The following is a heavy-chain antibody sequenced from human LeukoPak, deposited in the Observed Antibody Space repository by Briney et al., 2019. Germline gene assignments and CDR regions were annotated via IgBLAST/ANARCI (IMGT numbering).Heavy chain of an antibody. CDR2: ISYDGSNK. CDR3: ARDTQEQGNWFDP. Sequence: PGRSLRLPCAASGFTFSNYAIHWVRQAPGKGLEWVALISYDGSNKYYADSVKGRFTISRDNSKNTLYLQMNSLRPEDMAVYYCARDTQEQGNWFDPWGQGTLVTVSS. J-gene: IGHJ5*02. D-gene: IGHD6-13*01. V-gene: IGHV3-30-3*01. CDR1: GFTFSNYA.